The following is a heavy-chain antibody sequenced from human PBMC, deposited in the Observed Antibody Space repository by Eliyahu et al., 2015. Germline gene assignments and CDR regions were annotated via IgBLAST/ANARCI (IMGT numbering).Heavy chain of an antibody. D-gene: IGHD3-10*01. Sequence: EVQLVESGGGLVKPGGXLXLSXAASGFXFSNXWXXWVRQAPGKGLEWIGRIKSKTDGGTTDYAAPVKGRFTISRDDSKNTLYLQMNSLKTEDTAVYYCTTLYYHSGSYYKYYFDYWGQGTLVTVSS. CDR2: IKSKTDGGTT. V-gene: IGHV3-15*01. CDR1: GFXFSNXW. J-gene: IGHJ4*02. CDR3: TTLYYHSGSYYKYYFDY.